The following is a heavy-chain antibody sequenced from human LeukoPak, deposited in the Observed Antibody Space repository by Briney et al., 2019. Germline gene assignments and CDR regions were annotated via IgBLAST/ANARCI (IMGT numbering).Heavy chain of an antibody. J-gene: IGHJ3*02. Sequence: KPSETLSLTCTVSGGSISSGSYYWSWIRQPAGKGLEWIGRIYTSGSTNYNPSLKSRVTISVDTSKNQFSLKLSSVTAADTAVYYCARDSGSYDAFDIWGQGTMVTVSS. CDR1: GGSISSGSYY. CDR2: IYTSGST. CDR3: ARDSGSYDAFDI. D-gene: IGHD1-26*01. V-gene: IGHV4-61*02.